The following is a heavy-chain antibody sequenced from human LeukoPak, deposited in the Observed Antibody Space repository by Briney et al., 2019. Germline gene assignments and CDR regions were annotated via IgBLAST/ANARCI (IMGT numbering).Heavy chain of an antibody. D-gene: IGHD2-2*01. V-gene: IGHV3-53*01. J-gene: IGHJ5*02. CDR3: ARGSDCSTTSCHWAWFDP. Sequence: GGSLRLSCAASGFTVSSNYMGWVRQAPGKGLEWVSVIYSGGSTYYADSVKGRFTISRDNSKNTLYLQMNSLRAEDTAVYYCARGSDCSTTSCHWAWFDPWGQGTLVTVSS. CDR1: GFTVSSNY. CDR2: IYSGGST.